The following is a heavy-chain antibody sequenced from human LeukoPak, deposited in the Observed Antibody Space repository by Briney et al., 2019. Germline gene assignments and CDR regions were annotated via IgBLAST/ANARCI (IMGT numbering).Heavy chain of an antibody. CDR3: ARGIVATISTY. D-gene: IGHD5-12*01. CDR1: GYTFRSYD. V-gene: IGHV1-18*01. J-gene: IGHJ4*02. CDR2: TTSYNNNT. Sequence: GASVKVSCKASGYTFRSYDINWVRQAPGKGLEWMGWTTSYNNNTNYAQKLQGRVRVTTDTSTSTAYMGLSSLRSDDTAVYYCARGIVATISTYWGQGTLVTVSS.